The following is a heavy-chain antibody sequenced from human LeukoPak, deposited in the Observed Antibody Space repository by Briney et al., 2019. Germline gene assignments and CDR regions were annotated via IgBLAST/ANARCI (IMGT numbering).Heavy chain of an antibody. D-gene: IGHD2-21*02. Sequence: GGSLRLSCAASGFTFTTYAMSWVRQAPGKGLEWVSAISGSGGSTYYADSVKGRFTISRDNSKNTLYLQMNSLRAEDTAVYYCAKKWGDHTDSVFDYWGQGTLVTVSS. CDR1: GFTFTTYA. CDR3: AKKWGDHTDSVFDY. CDR2: ISGSGGST. V-gene: IGHV3-23*01. J-gene: IGHJ4*02.